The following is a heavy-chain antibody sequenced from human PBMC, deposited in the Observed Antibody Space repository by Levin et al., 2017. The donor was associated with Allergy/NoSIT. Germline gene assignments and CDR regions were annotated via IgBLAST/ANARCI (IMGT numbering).Heavy chain of an antibody. J-gene: IGHJ4*02. CDR3: TTELRWELPDQFDY. CDR1: GFRFSNVW. V-gene: IGHV3-15*01. D-gene: IGHD1-26*01. CDR2: IHSNSDGGTV. Sequence: GGSLRLSCVASGFRFSNVWMSWVRQAPGKGLEWVGRIHSNSDGGTVDYAPPVSGRFTISRDDSENTVHLQMSSLKTEDTAVYYCTTELRWELPDQFDYWGLGAPVTVSS.